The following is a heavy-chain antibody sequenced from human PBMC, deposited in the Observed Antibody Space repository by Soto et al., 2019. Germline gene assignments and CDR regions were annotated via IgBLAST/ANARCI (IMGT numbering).Heavy chain of an antibody. J-gene: IGHJ4*02. V-gene: IGHV3-21*01. D-gene: IGHD2-2*01. Sequence: PGGSLRLSCAASGFTFTRYRMNWVRQAPGKGLEWVSSISSTTNYIYYADSMKGRFTVSRDNAKNSVYLDMNSLSAEDTAVYYCARESEYLTSNFYYWGQGTLVTVSS. CDR3: ARESEYLTSNFYY. CDR1: GFTFTRYR. CDR2: ISSTTNYI.